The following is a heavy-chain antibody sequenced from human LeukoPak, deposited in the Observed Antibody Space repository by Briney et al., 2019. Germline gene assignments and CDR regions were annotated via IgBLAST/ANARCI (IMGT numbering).Heavy chain of an antibody. CDR3: AKGGYDYVWGSYAYFDY. Sequence: PGRSLRLSCAASGFTFDDYAMHWVRQAPGKGLEWVSGISWNSGSIGYADSVKGRFTISRDNAKNSLYLQMNSLRAEDTALYYCAKGGYDYVWGSYAYFDYWGQGTLVTVSS. CDR1: GFTFDDYA. D-gene: IGHD3-16*01. CDR2: ISWNSGSI. V-gene: IGHV3-9*01. J-gene: IGHJ4*02.